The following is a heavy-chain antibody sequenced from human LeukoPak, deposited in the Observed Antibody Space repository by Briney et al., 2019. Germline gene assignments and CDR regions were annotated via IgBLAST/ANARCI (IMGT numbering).Heavy chain of an antibody. V-gene: IGHV3-15*01. J-gene: IGHJ4*02. D-gene: IGHD3-10*01. CDR1: GFTFSNAW. Sequence: GGSLRLSCAASGFTFSNAWMSWVRQAPGKGLEWIGRIKSKTDGETTNYAEPVRGRFTISRDDSKSAVYLQMNSLKIEDTAVYYCTTDLGTYYHGSQRLIPIDYWGQGTLVTVSS. CDR3: TTDLGTYYHGSQRLIPIDY. CDR2: IKSKTDGETT.